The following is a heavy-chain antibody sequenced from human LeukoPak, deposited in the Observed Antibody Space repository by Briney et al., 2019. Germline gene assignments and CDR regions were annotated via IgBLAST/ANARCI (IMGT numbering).Heavy chain of an antibody. D-gene: IGHD3-22*01. V-gene: IGHV3-7*03. CDR2: IKQDGSEK. Sequence: GGSLRPSCAASGFTFSSYWMSWVRQAPGKGLEWVANIKQDGSEKYYVDSVKGRFTISRDNAKNSLYLQMNSLRAEDTALYYCARVSLGYYDSSGYYGVIDYWGQGTLVTVSS. J-gene: IGHJ4*02. CDR1: GFTFSSYW. CDR3: ARVSLGYYDSSGYYGVIDY.